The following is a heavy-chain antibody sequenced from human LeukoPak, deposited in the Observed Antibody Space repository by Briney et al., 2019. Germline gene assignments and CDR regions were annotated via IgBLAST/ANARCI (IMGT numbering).Heavy chain of an antibody. CDR2: ISSTGGTT. CDR3: AKGTVGATPFNWFDP. V-gene: IGHV3-23*01. J-gene: IGHJ5*02. CDR1: GFTFSDYG. Sequence: PGGSLRLSCAASGFTFSDYGMSWVRQAPGKGLEWISSISSTGGTTYYADSVKGRFTISRDNSKNTLYLQMNSLRAEDTAVYYCAKGTVGATPFNWFDPWGRGTLVTVSS. D-gene: IGHD1-26*01.